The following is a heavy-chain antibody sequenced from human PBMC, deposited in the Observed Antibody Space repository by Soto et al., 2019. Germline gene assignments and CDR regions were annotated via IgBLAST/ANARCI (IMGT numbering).Heavy chain of an antibody. J-gene: IGHJ4*02. CDR1: GYTFTSYA. Sequence: GASVKVSCKASGYTFTSYAMHWVRQAPGQRLEWMGWINAGNGNTKYSQKFQGRVTITRDTSASTAYMELSSLRSEDAAVYYCARTLVGATPADYWGQGTLVTVSS. CDR3: ARTLVGATPADY. CDR2: INAGNGNT. D-gene: IGHD1-26*01. V-gene: IGHV1-3*01.